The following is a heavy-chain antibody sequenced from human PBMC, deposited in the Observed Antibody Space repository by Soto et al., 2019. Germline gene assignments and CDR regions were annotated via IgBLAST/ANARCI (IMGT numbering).Heavy chain of an antibody. V-gene: IGHV1-18*01. Sequence: QVPLVQSGAEVKKPGASVKVSCKASGYTFTSYGIIWVRQAPGQGLEWMGWISAYNGNTNYAQKLQGRVTMTTDTSTSTAYMELRSLRSDDTAVYYCATEFLAYCGGDCYRYYGMDVWGQGTTVTVSS. CDR1: GYTFTSYG. CDR3: ATEFLAYCGGDCYRYYGMDV. D-gene: IGHD2-21*02. CDR2: ISAYNGNT. J-gene: IGHJ6*02.